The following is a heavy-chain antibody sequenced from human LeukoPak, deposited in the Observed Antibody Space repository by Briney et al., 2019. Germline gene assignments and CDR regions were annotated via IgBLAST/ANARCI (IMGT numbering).Heavy chain of an antibody. Sequence: GRSLRLSCAASGFTFSSYAMHWVRQAPGKGLEWVAVISYDGSNKYYADSVKGRFTISRDNSKNTLYLQMNSLRAEDTAVYYCARDTGSGSYYTQLDYWGQGTLVTVSS. CDR2: ISYDGSNK. J-gene: IGHJ4*02. CDR3: ARDTGSGSYYTQLDY. D-gene: IGHD3-10*01. CDR1: GFTFSSYA. V-gene: IGHV3-30-3*01.